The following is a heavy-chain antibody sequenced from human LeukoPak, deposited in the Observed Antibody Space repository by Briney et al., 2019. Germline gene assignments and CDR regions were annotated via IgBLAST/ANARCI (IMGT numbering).Heavy chain of an antibody. CDR2: IWYDGSNK. Sequence: SGRSLRLSCAASGFTFSSYGMHWVRQAPGKGLEWVAVIWYDGSNKYYADSVKGRFTISRDNSKNTLYLQMNSLRAEDTAVYYCARDRGPARPLDYWGQGTLVTVSS. J-gene: IGHJ4*02. CDR1: GFTFSSYG. D-gene: IGHD6-6*01. V-gene: IGHV3-33*08. CDR3: ARDRGPARPLDY.